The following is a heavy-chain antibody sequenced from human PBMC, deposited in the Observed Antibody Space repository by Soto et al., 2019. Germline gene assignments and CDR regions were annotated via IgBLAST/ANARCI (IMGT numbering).Heavy chain of an antibody. Sequence: QVQLQESGPGLVRPSGTLSLTCAVSGASISSTTSGNWWSCVRQPPGKGLEWIGKIYHSGSINYNPSLQSRVTTSIDKSKNQFSLKLTSVTATDTAVYYCARMVGATLVDFWGQGTLVTVSS. CDR1: GASISSTTSGNW. CDR3: ARMVGATLVDF. J-gene: IGHJ4*02. V-gene: IGHV4-4*02. CDR2: IYHSGSI. D-gene: IGHD1-26*01.